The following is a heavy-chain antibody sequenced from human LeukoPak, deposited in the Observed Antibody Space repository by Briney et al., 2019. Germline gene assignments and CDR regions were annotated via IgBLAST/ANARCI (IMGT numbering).Heavy chain of an antibody. CDR3: AKDRADIGGYQLLLYMDV. Sequence: PGGSLRLSCAASGFTFSSYGMHWVRQAPGKGLEWVAFIRYDGSNKYYADSVKGRFTISRDNSKNTLYLQMNSLRAEDTAVYYCAKDRADIGGYQLLLYMDVWGKGTTVTVSS. D-gene: IGHD2-2*01. J-gene: IGHJ6*03. V-gene: IGHV3-30*02. CDR2: IRYDGSNK. CDR1: GFTFSSYG.